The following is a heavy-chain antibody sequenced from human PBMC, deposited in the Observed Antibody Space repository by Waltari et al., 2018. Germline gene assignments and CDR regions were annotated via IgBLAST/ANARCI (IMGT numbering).Heavy chain of an antibody. CDR1: GGSITSDYY. CDR3: ARDRSGFGNLDY. J-gene: IGHJ4*02. Sequence: QVQLQESGPGLVKPSQTLSLTCTVSGGSITSDYYWRWIRQPPGKGLEWIGYIFYSGSTYYNPSLKSRLTISVDTSKNQFSLKVSSVTAADTAVYYCARDRSGFGNLDYWGQGTLVTVSS. CDR2: IFYSGST. V-gene: IGHV4-30-4*08. D-gene: IGHD3-3*01.